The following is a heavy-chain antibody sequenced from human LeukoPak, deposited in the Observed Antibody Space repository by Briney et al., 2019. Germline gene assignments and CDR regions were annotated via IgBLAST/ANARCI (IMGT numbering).Heavy chain of an antibody. J-gene: IGHJ5*02. CDR1: GFTFSSYS. Sequence: SGGSLRLSCAASGFTFSSYSMNWVRQAPGKGLEWVSSISSSSSYMYYADSVKGRFTISRDNAKNSLYLQMNSLRAEDTAVYYCAKVVTATMRNWFDPWGHGTQVTVSS. CDR2: ISSSSSYM. D-gene: IGHD2-21*02. CDR3: AKVVTATMRNWFDP. V-gene: IGHV3-21*01.